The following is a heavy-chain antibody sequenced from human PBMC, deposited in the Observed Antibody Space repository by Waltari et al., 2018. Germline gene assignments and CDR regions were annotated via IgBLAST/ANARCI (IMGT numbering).Heavy chain of an antibody. CDR2: IYHSGDT. J-gene: IGHJ5*02. V-gene: IGHV4-4*02. D-gene: IGHD6-19*01. Sequence: QVQLQESGPGLVKPSGTLSLTCAVSGGSISRSNWWSWVRQPPGKGLEWIGEIYHSGDTNYNPSLKSRVTISVDKSKNQFSLKLSSVTAADTAVYYCARELGSSGQGGDNWFDPWGQGTLVTVSS. CDR1: GGSISRSNW. CDR3: ARELGSSGQGGDNWFDP.